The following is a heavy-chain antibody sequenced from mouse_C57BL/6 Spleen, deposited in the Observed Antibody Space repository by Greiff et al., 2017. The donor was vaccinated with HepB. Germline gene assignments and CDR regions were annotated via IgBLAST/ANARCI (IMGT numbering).Heavy chain of an antibody. J-gene: IGHJ2*01. CDR2: IYPRSGNT. V-gene: IGHV1-81*01. CDR3: AVTTVVARGDY. CDR1: GYTFTSYG. D-gene: IGHD1-1*01. Sequence: QVQLKESGAELARPGASVKLSCKASGYTFTSYGISWVKQRTGQGLEWIGEIYPRSGNTYYNEKFKGKATLTADKSSSTAYMELRSLTSEDSAVYFCAVTTVVARGDYWGQGTTLTVSS.